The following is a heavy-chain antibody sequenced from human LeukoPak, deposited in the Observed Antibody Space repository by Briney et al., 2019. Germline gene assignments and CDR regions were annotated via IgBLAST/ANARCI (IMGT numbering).Heavy chain of an antibody. CDR3: ARDWRWSFDY. J-gene: IGHJ4*02. CDR1: GLSFSGFS. Sequence: GGSLRLSCAASGLSFSGFSINWVRQAPGKGLEWVSYIGNSGSPKDYADSVKGRFTISRDDARNSVYLEMDSLRAEDTAVYFCARDWRWSFDYWGQGALVTVSS. D-gene: IGHD5-24*01. V-gene: IGHV3-48*01. CDR2: IGNSGSPK.